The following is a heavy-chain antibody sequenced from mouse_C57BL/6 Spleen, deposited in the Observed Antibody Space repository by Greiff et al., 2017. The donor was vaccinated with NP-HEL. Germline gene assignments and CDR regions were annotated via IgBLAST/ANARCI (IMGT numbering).Heavy chain of an antibody. Sequence: VQLQQSGTELVKPGASVKLSCKASGYTFTSYWMHWVKQRPGQGLEWIGNINPSNGGTNYNEKFKSKATLTVVKSSRTAYMQLSSLTSEDSAVFYCARSLYGSCSWFAYWGQGTLVTVSA. CDR1: GYTFTSYW. D-gene: IGHD1-1*01. CDR2: INPSNGGT. J-gene: IGHJ3*01. CDR3: ARSLYGSCSWFAY. V-gene: IGHV1-53*01.